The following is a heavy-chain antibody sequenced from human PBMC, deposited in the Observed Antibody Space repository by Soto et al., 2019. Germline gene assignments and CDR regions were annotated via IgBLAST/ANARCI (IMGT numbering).Heavy chain of an antibody. CDR2: ISAYNGNT. CDR3: ARDVENVGWYFDL. V-gene: IGHV1-18*01. Sequence: ASVKVSCKASGYTFTSYAMHWVRQAPGQRLEWMGWISAYNGNTNYAQKLQGRVTMTTDTSTSTAYMELRSLRSDDTAVYYCARDVENVGWYFDLWGRGTLVTVSS. J-gene: IGHJ2*01. CDR1: GYTFTSYA. D-gene: IGHD1-1*01.